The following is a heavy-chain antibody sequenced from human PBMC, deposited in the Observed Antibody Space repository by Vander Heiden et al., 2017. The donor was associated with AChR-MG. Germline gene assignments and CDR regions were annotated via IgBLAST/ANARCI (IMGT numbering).Heavy chain of an antibody. J-gene: IGHJ4*02. CDR3: AHRQVSWTFDY. Sequence: QITLKESGPTLVKPTQTLTLTCTFSGFSLSTSGVGVGWIRQPPGKALEWLALIYWDDDKRYSPSLKSRLTITKDTSKNQVVLTMTNTDPVETATYYCAHRQVSWTFDYWGQGTLVTVSS. CDR2: IYWDDDK. D-gene: IGHD2-15*01. V-gene: IGHV2-5*02. CDR1: GFSLSTSGVG.